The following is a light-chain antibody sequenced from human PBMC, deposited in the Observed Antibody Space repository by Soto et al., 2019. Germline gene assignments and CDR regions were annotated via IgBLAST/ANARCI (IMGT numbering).Light chain of an antibody. J-gene: IGLJ3*02. CDR2: EVS. CDR3: TSSARYRVLV. Sequence: QSALTQPASVSVSLGQSITISCTGTSSDIGGYKSVSWYQQHPGKAPKLIIFEVSTRPSADSDRFSGSNSGNTASLTISGVQADDEADYYCTSSARYRVLVLRGGPKVNVL. V-gene: IGLV2-14*01. CDR1: SSDIGGYKS.